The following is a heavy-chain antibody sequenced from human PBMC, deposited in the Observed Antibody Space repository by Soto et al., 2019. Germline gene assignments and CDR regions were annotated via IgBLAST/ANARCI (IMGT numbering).Heavy chain of an antibody. CDR3: ARPRTPMIGGVRLTWFDP. Sequence: SETLSLTCTVSGGSISSSSYYWGWIRQPPGKGLEWIGSIYYSGSTYYNPSLKSRVTISVDTSKNQLSLKLSSVTAADTAVYYCARPRTPMIGGVRLTWFDPGGRGTRVTVSS. CDR2: IYYSGST. V-gene: IGHV4-39*01. CDR1: GGSISSSSYY. J-gene: IGHJ5*02. D-gene: IGHD3-16*01.